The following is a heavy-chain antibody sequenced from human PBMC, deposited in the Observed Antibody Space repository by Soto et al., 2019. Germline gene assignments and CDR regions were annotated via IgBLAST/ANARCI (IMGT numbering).Heavy chain of an antibody. J-gene: IGHJ4*02. CDR3: AFCDIVVVPVYIDY. Sequence: ASVKVSCKASGYTFTSYGISWVRQAPGQGLEWMGWISAYNGNTNYAQKLQGRVTMTTDTSTSTAYMELRSLRSDDTAVYYCAFCDIVVVPVYIDYWGQGTLVTVSS. CDR2: ISAYNGNT. V-gene: IGHV1-18*01. D-gene: IGHD2-2*01. CDR1: GYTFTSYG.